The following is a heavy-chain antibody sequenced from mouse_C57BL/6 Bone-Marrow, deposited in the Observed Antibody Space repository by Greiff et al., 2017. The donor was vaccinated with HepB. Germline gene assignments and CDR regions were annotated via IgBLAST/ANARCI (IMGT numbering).Heavy chain of an antibody. D-gene: IGHD2-4*01. CDR2: ISDGGSYT. CDR1: GFTFSSYA. J-gene: IGHJ4*01. V-gene: IGHV5-4*01. CDR3: ARDGRLRRGVYAMDY. Sequence: EVMLVESGGGLVKPGGSLKLSCAASGFTFSSYAMSWVRQTPEKRLEWVATISDGGSYTYYPDNVKGRFTISRDNAKNNLYLQMSHLKSEDTAMYYCARDGRLRRGVYAMDYWGQGTSVTVSS.